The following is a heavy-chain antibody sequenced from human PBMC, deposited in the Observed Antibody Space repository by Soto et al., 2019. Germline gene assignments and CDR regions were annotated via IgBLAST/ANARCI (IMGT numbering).Heavy chain of an antibody. J-gene: IGHJ6*02. D-gene: IGHD2-15*01. V-gene: IGHV1-46*01. CDR3: ARARFVVGVPAISRYGMDV. Sequence: GASVKVSCKASGYTFTSYYMHWVRQAPGQGLEWMGIINPSGGSTSYAQKFQDRVTMTRDTSTSTVYMELSSLRSEDTAVYYCARARFVVGVPAISRYGMDVGAQGPRFPFS. CDR2: INPSGGST. CDR1: GYTFTSYY.